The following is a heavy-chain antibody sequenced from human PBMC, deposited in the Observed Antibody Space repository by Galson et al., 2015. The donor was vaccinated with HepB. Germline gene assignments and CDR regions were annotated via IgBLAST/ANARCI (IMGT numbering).Heavy chain of an antibody. Sequence: SVKVSCKVSGYALTELSMHWVRQAPGKGLEWMGGFDPEDGETIYAQKFQGRVTMTEDTSTDTAYMELSSLRSEDTAVYYCATAYVEMATIGPRAYYYYGMDVWGQGTTVTVSS. V-gene: IGHV1-24*01. CDR2: FDPEDGET. D-gene: IGHD5-24*01. CDR3: ATAYVEMATIGPRAYYYYGMDV. J-gene: IGHJ6*02. CDR1: GYALTELS.